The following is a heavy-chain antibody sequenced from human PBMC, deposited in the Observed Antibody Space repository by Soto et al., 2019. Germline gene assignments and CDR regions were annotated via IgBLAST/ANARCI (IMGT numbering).Heavy chain of an antibody. J-gene: IGHJ4*02. Sequence: QVQLVQSGAEVKKPGASVKVSCKASGYTFTGYYMHWVRQAPGQGLEWMGWINPNSGGTNYAQKFQDRVTMTRDTSISTGYMELSRLRSDDTAVYYCAREGFDCSGGSCYSPHWGQGTLVTVSS. D-gene: IGHD2-15*01. CDR2: INPNSGGT. CDR3: AREGFDCSGGSCYSPH. V-gene: IGHV1-2*02. CDR1: GYTFTGYY.